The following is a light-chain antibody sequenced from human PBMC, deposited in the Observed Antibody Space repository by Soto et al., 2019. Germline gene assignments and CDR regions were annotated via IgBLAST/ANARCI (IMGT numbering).Light chain of an antibody. V-gene: IGLV2-14*03. J-gene: IGLJ1*01. CDR2: DVS. CDR1: SSDVGGYNF. CDR3: SSYRIRSPPDYV. Sequence: QSVLTQPASVSGSPGQSITISCIGTSSDVGGYNFVSWYQQHPGEAPKLIIFDVSHWPSGISTRFSGSKSGNTASLTISGLQAEDEADYYCSSYRIRSPPDYVFGTGTKLTVL.